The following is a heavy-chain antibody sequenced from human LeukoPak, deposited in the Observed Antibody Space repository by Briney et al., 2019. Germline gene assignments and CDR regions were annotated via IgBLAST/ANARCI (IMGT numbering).Heavy chain of an antibody. D-gene: IGHD2-2*01. CDR2: ISYSGST. J-gene: IGHJ5*02. CDR1: SGSIRSYY. CDR3: AVGGYCSSTNCYPNWFDP. Sequence: SETLSLTCTVSSGSIRSYYWSWIRQPPGKGLEWIGYISYSGSTNYNPSLKSRVTMSLDTSKNQFSLKLNSVTAADTAVYYCAVGGYCSSTNCYPNWFDPWGRGALVTVSS. V-gene: IGHV4-59*01.